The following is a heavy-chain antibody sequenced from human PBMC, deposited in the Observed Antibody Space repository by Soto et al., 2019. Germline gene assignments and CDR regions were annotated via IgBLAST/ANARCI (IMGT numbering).Heavy chain of an antibody. Sequence: QLQLQESGPGLVKPSETLSLTCTVSGGSISRSSYYWGWIRQPPGKGLEWIGGIYYSGSTQYNPSLKSRVTISVDTSKNQFSLKLSSVTAADTAVYYCATLWFGEADYWGQGTLVTVSS. CDR2: IYYSGST. CDR1: GGSISRSSYY. CDR3: ATLWFGEADY. D-gene: IGHD3-10*01. J-gene: IGHJ4*02. V-gene: IGHV4-39*01.